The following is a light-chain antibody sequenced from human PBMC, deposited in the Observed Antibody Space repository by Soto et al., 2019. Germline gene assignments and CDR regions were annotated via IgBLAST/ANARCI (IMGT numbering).Light chain of an antibody. CDR2: GVA. CDR1: GGDIGFYNY. J-gene: IGLJ1*01. Sequence: QSALTQPASVSGPPGQSITISGTETGGDIGFYNYVSWYQQHPGKAPKLLIYGVANRPSGVSARFSGSKSGSTASLTISGLQAEDEADYYCCSYAHGSIYVFGTGTKVTVL. V-gene: IGLV2-14*01. CDR3: CSYAHGSIYV.